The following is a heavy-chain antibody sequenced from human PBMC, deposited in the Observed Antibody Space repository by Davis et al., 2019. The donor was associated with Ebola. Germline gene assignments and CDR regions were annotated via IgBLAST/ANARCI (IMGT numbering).Heavy chain of an antibody. Sequence: GGSLRLSCTASGFTFGDYAMNWVRQAPGKGLEWVSSISSGSSFIYYADSVKGRFTISRDNARNSLYLQMNSLRAEDTAVYYCVRDPALVVTGGGWFFGLWGRGTLVTVSS. CDR2: ISSGSSFI. CDR3: VRDPALVVTGGGWFFGL. D-gene: IGHD2-21*02. J-gene: IGHJ2*01. CDR1: GFTFGDYA. V-gene: IGHV3-21*01.